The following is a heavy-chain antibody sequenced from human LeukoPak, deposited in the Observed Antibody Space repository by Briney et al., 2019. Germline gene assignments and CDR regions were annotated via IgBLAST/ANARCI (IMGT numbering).Heavy chain of an antibody. J-gene: IGHJ4*02. CDR1: GGSISSGYY. V-gene: IGHV4-38-2*02. Sequence: SETLSLTCTVSGGSISSGYYWGWIRQPPGKGLEWIGSIYQSGSTYYNPSLKSRVTISVDTSKNQFSLKLSSVSAADSAVYYCARSGSSYYSPNFDSWGQGTLVTVSS. D-gene: IGHD3-10*01. CDR3: ARSGSSYYSPNFDS. CDR2: IYQSGST.